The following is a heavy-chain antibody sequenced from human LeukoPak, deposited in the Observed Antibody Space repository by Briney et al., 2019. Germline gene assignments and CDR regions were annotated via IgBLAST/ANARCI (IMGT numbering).Heavy chain of an antibody. CDR2: ISSRSTYI. CDR1: GFTFSSYS. CDR3: AKSTRAVMAMMDV. V-gene: IGHV3-21*01. Sequence: GGSLRLSCAASGFTFSSYSMNWVRQAPGKGLEWVSSISSRSTYIYHADSVKGRFTISRDNAKNSPFLQMYSLRAEDTAVYFCAKSTRAVMAMMDVWGKGTTVTVSS. J-gene: IGHJ6*04. D-gene: IGHD3-16*01.